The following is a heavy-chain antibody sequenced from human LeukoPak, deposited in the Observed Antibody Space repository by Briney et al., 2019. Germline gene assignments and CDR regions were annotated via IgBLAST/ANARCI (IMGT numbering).Heavy chain of an antibody. Sequence: PGGSLRLSCAASGFTFSSYGMSWVRQAPGKGLEWVSGISGSGGSTYYADSVKGRFTISRDNSKKTLYLQMNSLRAEDTAVYYCAKDEDWASGHYLDYWGQGTLVTVSS. CDR3: AKDEDWASGHYLDY. CDR1: GFTFSSYG. D-gene: IGHD3-10*01. J-gene: IGHJ4*02. V-gene: IGHV3-23*01. CDR2: ISGSGGST.